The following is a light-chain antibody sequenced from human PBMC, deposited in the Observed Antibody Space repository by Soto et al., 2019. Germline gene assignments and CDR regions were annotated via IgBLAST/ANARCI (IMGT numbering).Light chain of an antibody. CDR2: DAS. V-gene: IGKV1-39*01. CDR1: QSIGTY. J-gene: IGKJ1*01. CDR3: QQSYTRPWT. Sequence: DIQMTQSPSSLSASVGDRVTISCRASQSIGTYVSWYQQKPGRAPKLQIFDASNLQSGVPSRFRGSASGTDFTLTIRSLQPEDFATYFCQQSYTRPWTFGQGTKVEIK.